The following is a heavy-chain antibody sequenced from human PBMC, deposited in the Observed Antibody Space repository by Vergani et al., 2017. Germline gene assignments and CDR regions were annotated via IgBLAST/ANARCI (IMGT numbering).Heavy chain of an antibody. CDR2: INPSGGST. Sequence: QVQLVQSGAEVKKPGASVKVSCKASGYTFTSYDINWVRQATGQGLEWMGIINPSGGSTSYAQKFQGRVTMTRDTSTSTVYMELSSLRSEDTAVYYCASLWGYDSSVGWGQGTLVTVSS. D-gene: IGHD3-22*01. CDR1: GYTFTSYD. J-gene: IGHJ4*02. CDR3: ASLWGYDSSVG. V-gene: IGHV1-46*01.